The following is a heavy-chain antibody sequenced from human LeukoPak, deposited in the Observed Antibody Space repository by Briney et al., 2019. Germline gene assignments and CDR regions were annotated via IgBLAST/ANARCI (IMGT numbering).Heavy chain of an antibody. Sequence: SETLSLTCTVSGGSIGSYYWSWMRQPPGKGLEWIGYIYYSGSTNYNPSLKSRVTISVDTSKNQFSLKLSSVTAADTAVYYCARSDPYFDYWGQGTLVTVSS. CDR3: ARSDPYFDY. V-gene: IGHV4-59*01. CDR2: IYYSGST. J-gene: IGHJ4*02. CDR1: GGSIGSYY.